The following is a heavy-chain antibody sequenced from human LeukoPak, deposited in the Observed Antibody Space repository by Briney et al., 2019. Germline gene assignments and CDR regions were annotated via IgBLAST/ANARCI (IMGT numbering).Heavy chain of an antibody. J-gene: IGHJ4*02. CDR2: IIPIFGAA. V-gene: IGHV1-69*13. CDR1: VGTFSIYA. D-gene: IGHD5-18*01. Sequence: GASVNVSLTASVGTFSIYAISWVRQAPGQGLEWMGGIIPIFGAANYAQKFQGRVTITADESTSTAYMELSSLRSEDTAVYYCARVQGKYSYGHFDYWGQGTLVTVSS. CDR3: ARVQGKYSYGHFDY.